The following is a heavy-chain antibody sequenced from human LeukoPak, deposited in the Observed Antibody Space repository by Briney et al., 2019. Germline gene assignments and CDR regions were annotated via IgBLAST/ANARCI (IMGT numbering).Heavy chain of an antibody. D-gene: IGHD5-18*01. CDR3: ARGTQLWLYYFDY. V-gene: IGHV1-69*04. CDR1: GGTFSSYA. Sequence: GAPVKVSCKASGGTFSSYAISWVRQAPGQGLEWMGRIIPILGIANYAQKFQGRVTITADKSTSTAYMELSSLRSEDTAVYYCARGTQLWLYYFDYWGQGTLATVSS. CDR2: IIPILGIA. J-gene: IGHJ4*02.